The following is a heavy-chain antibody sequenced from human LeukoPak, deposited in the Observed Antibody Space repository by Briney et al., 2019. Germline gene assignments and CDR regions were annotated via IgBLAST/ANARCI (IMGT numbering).Heavy chain of an antibody. V-gene: IGHV3-7*01. J-gene: IGHJ4*02. CDR3: ARDPGSSWPHYFDY. CDR2: IKQDGSEK. Sequence: GGSLRLSCAASGFTFSSYWMSWVRQAPGKGLEWVANIKQDGSEKYYVDSVKGRFTISRDNAKNSLYLQMNSLRAEDTAVYYCARDPGSSWPHYFDYWGQGTLVTVSS. CDR1: GFTFSSYW. D-gene: IGHD6-13*01.